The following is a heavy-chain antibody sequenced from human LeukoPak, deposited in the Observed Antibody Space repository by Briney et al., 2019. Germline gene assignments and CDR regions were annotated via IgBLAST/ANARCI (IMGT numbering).Heavy chain of an antibody. J-gene: IGHJ4*02. Sequence: GASVKVSCKVSGYTLTELSMHWVRRAPGKALEWMGGFDPEDGETIYAQKFQGRVTMAEDTSTDTAYMELSSLRSEDTAVYYCATNINRHFDYWGQGTLVTVSS. V-gene: IGHV1-24*01. D-gene: IGHD2/OR15-2a*01. CDR3: ATNINRHFDY. CDR1: GYTLTELS. CDR2: FDPEDGET.